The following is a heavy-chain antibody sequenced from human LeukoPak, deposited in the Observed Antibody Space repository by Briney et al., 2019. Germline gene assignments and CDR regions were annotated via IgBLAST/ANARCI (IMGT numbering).Heavy chain of an antibody. CDR2: INSDGSTT. J-gene: IGHJ3*02. D-gene: IGHD3-22*01. Sequence: GGSLRLSCAASGFTFSSHWMHWVRQAPGKGLVWVSRINSDGSTTSYADSMKGRFTISRDNAKNTLYLQMNSLRAEDTALYYCAREDYYDSFDIWGQGTMVTVSS. CDR3: AREDYYDSFDI. CDR1: GFTFSSHW. V-gene: IGHV3-74*01.